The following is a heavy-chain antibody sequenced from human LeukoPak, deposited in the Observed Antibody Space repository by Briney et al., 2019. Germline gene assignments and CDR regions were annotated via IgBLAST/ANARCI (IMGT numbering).Heavy chain of an antibody. D-gene: IGHD5-24*01. CDR1: GFTFSDYY. CDR2: ISSSGSTI. Sequence: PGGSLRLSCAASGFTFSDYYMSWIRQAPGKGLEWVSYISSSGSTIYYADSVKGRFTISRDNAKNSLYLQMNSLRAEDTAVYYCARVMTEMATIPYYYYYMDVWGKGTTVTVSS. J-gene: IGHJ6*03. V-gene: IGHV3-11*01. CDR3: ARVMTEMATIPYYYYYMDV.